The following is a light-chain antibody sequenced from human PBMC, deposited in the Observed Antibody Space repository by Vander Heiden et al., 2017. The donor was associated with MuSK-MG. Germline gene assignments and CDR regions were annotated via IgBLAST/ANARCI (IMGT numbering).Light chain of an antibody. V-gene: IGKV3-11*01. J-gene: IGKJ4*01. CDR1: ESVSSY. Sequence: VLTQSPATLSLSPGERAALSCRASESVSSYLAWYQQQPGQPPRLLISDTFKRAAGIPARFSGSGSGTDFTLTISSREPEDFGIYYCQQRSNGPPSFTFGGGTRVEIK. CDR2: DTF. CDR3: QQRSNGPPSFT.